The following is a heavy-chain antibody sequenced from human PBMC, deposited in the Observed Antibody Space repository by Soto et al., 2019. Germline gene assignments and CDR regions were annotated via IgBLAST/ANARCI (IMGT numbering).Heavy chain of an antibody. V-gene: IGHV4-61*01. Sequence: SETLSLTCTVSGGSVSSESHYWSWIRQTPGKGLEWIGYIYYTGSTNYNPSLKGRVTMSVDTSRDQVSLRLRSVTRADTAVYYCARTGPEFYRRPSYNWFDPWGQGTLVTVS. CDR1: GGSVSSESHY. CDR2: IYYTGST. J-gene: IGHJ5*02. CDR3: ARTGPEFYRRPSYNWFDP. D-gene: IGHD3-16*02.